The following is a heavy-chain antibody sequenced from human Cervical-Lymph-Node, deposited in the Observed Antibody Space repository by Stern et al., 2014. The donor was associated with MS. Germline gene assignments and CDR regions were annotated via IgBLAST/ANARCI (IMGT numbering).Heavy chain of an antibody. V-gene: IGHV1-69*01. CDR3: ARDIPASPGSHDALDI. J-gene: IGHJ3*02. Sequence: VQLLQSGAEVRKPGSSVQVSCRTSGGTFNTYSISWVRQAPGQGLEWMGGIIPILRSTKYAQKFQGRVTITADESTYTAYMILSSLTSEDTSVYYCARDIPASPGSHDALDIWGQGTVVTVSS. CDR1: GGTFNTYS. D-gene: IGHD2-2*01. CDR2: IIPILRST.